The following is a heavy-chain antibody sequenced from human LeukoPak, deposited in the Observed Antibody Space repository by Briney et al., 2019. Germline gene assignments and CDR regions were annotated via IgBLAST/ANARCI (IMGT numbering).Heavy chain of an antibody. CDR1: GFTFSNAW. CDR2: IKSKTDGGTT. D-gene: IGHD3-22*01. J-gene: IGHJ4*02. Sequence: PGGSLRLSCAASGFTFSNAWMSWVRQAPGKGLEWVGRIKSKTDGGTTVYAAPVKGRFTISRDDSKNTLYLQMNSLKTEDTAVYYCTTDWYYYDSSGYYPLYWGQGTLVTVSS. V-gene: IGHV3-15*01. CDR3: TTDWYYYDSSGYYPLY.